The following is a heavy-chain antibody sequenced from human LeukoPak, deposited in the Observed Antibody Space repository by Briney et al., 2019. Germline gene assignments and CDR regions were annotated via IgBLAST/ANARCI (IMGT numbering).Heavy chain of an antibody. J-gene: IGHJ4*02. Sequence: ASVKVSCKASGGTFSSYAISWVQQAPGQGLEWMGGIIPIFGTANYAQKFQGRVTITADKSTSTAYMELSSLRSEDTAVYYCARGATVTTVDYWGQGTLVTVSS. D-gene: IGHD4-17*01. CDR3: ARGATVTTVDY. CDR1: GGTFSSYA. CDR2: IIPIFGTA. V-gene: IGHV1-69*06.